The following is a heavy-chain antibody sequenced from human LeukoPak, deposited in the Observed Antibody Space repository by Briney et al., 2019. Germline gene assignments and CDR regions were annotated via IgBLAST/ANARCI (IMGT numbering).Heavy chain of an antibody. CDR1: GGSISSSSYY. J-gene: IGHJ4*02. CDR3: ARGGLAAAGTIDY. V-gene: IGHV4-39*07. Sequence: PSETLSLTCTVSGGSISSSSYYWGWIRQPPGKGLEWIGSIYYSGSTYYNPSLKSRVTISVDTSKNQFSLKLSSVTAADTAVYYCARGGLAAAGTIDYWGQGTLVTVSS. CDR2: IYYSGST. D-gene: IGHD6-13*01.